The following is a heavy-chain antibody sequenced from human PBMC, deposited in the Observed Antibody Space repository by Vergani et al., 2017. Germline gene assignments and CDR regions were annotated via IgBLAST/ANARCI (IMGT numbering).Heavy chain of an antibody. CDR1: GGSISSYY. CDR2: IYTSGST. V-gene: IGHV4-4*07. J-gene: IGHJ4*02. D-gene: IGHD6-13*01. CDR3: ARTWYSSSWGGLYYFDY. Sequence: QVQLQESGPGLVKPSETLSLTCTVSGGSISSYYWSWIRQPAGKGLEWIGRIYTSGSTNYNPSLKSRVTMSVDTSKNQFSLKLSSVTAADNAGYYCARTWYSSSWGGLYYFDYWGQGTLVTVSS.